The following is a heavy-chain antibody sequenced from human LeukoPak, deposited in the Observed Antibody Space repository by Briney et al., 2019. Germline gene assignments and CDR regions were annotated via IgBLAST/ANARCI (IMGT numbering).Heavy chain of an antibody. D-gene: IGHD1-26*01. CDR3: ARGDVGDY. CDR2: IYSGGST. CDR1: GFTVSSNY. Sequence: GGSLRLSCAASGFTVSSNYMSWVRQAPGKGLEWVSVIYSGGSTYYADSVRGRFTISRDNSKNTLYLEMNSLRVEDTAVYYCARGDVGDYWGQGTLVTVSS. J-gene: IGHJ4*02. V-gene: IGHV3-66*02.